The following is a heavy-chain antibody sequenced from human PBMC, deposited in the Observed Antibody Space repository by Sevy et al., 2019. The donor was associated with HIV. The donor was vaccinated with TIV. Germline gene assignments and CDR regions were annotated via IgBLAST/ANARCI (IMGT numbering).Heavy chain of an antibody. V-gene: IGHV3-23*01. Sequence: GGSLRLSCAASGFTLSSYAMSWVGQAPGKGLEWVSAISGSGGSTYYADSVKGRFTISRDNSKNTLYLQMNSLRAEDTAVYYCAKVVTMVQGVMGFDYWGQGALVTVSS. D-gene: IGHD3-10*01. CDR1: GFTLSSYA. CDR2: ISGSGGST. J-gene: IGHJ4*02. CDR3: AKVVTMVQGVMGFDY.